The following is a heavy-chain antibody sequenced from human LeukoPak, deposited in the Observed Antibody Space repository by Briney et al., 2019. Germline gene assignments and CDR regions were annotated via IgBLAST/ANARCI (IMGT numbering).Heavy chain of an antibody. Sequence: PGGSLRLSCAASGFTFSSYSMNWVRQAPGKGLEWVSSISSSSYIYYADSVKGRFTISRDNAKNSLYLQMNSLRAEDTAVYYCARALTTYYYDSSGYSLIGHWGQGTLVTVSS. CDR1: GFTFSSYS. CDR3: ARALTTYYYDSSGYSLIGH. V-gene: IGHV3-21*01. D-gene: IGHD3-22*01. CDR2: ISSSSYI. J-gene: IGHJ4*02.